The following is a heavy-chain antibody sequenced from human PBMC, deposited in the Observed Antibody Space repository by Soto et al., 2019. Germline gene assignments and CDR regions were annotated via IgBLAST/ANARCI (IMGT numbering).Heavy chain of an antibody. CDR2: IYPGESDT. CDR1: GYSSTSHW. CDR3: AIGLAAGPYGMDV. V-gene: IGHV5-51*01. Sequence: GESLKISCKGSGYSSTSHWIGWLRQMPGKGMEWLWIIYPGESDTRYSPSFQGQGTISADQSISTAYLQWSSLTASDTAMYYCAIGLAAGPYGMDVGGQGTTVTVSS. J-gene: IGHJ6*02. D-gene: IGHD6-25*01.